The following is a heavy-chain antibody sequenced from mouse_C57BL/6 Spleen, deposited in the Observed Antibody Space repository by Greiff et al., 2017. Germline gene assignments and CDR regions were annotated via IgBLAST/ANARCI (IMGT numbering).Heavy chain of an antibody. D-gene: IGHD2-4*01. Sequence: VQLQQSGAELVRPGTSVKVSCKASGYAFTNYLIEWVKQRPGQGLEWIGVINPGSGGTNYNEKFKGKATLTADKSSSTAYMQLSSLTSEDSAVYFCARGDYDGLAMDYWGQGTSVTGSS. J-gene: IGHJ4*01. CDR1: GYAFTNYL. CDR3: ARGDYDGLAMDY. V-gene: IGHV1-54*01. CDR2: INPGSGGT.